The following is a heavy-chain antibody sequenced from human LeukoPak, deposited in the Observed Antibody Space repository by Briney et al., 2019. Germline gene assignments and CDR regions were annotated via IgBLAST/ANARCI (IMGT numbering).Heavy chain of an antibody. CDR1: GFTFDDYA. J-gene: IGHJ4*02. V-gene: IGHV3-69-1*01. CDR2: ISSSSTI. D-gene: IGHD4-17*01. Sequence: GGSLRLSCAASGFTFDDYAMNWVRQAPGKGLEWVSYISSSSTIYYADSVKGRFTISRDNAKNSLYLQMNSLRAEDTAVYYCARPDHYGDYLNYWGQGTLVTVSS. CDR3: ARPDHYGDYLNY.